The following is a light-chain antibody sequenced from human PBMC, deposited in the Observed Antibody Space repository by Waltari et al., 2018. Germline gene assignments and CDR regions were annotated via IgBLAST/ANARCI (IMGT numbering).Light chain of an antibody. J-gene: IGKJ4*01. CDR2: DAS. Sequence: EIVLTQSPATLSLSPGEGATRPCRASVSVRSYVAWYQQTPGQAPRLLIYDASNRASGIPARFSGSGSGTDFSLSISSLEPEDFAVYYCQQRHNWPLTFGGGTKVEIK. V-gene: IGKV3-11*01. CDR3: QQRHNWPLT. CDR1: VSVRSY.